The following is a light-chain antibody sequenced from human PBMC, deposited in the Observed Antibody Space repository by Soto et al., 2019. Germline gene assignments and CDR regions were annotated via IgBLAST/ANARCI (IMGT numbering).Light chain of an antibody. J-gene: IGLJ1*01. CDR3: QSYDGSLSGYV. Sequence: QAVVTQSPSVSGAPGQRVIISCTGSSSNIGAGYHVHWYQQLPGGAPKLLIFGDTNRPAGVPDRFSGSKSGTSASLAITGLQAEDEAEYHCQSYDGSLSGYVFGSGTKVTVL. CDR2: GDT. V-gene: IGLV1-40*01. CDR1: SSNIGAGYH.